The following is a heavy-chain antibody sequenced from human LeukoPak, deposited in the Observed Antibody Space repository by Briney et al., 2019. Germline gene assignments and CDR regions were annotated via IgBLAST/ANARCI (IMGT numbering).Heavy chain of an antibody. J-gene: IGHJ4*02. Sequence: PSETLSLTCTVSGGSISSSSYYWGWIRQPPGKGLEWIGSIYYSGSTYYNPSLKSRVTISVDTSKNQFSLKLSSVTAADTAVYYCARRVVRGAPDYWGQGTLVTVSS. V-gene: IGHV4-39*07. CDR1: GGSISSSSYY. D-gene: IGHD3-10*01. CDR3: ARRVVRGAPDY. CDR2: IYYSGST.